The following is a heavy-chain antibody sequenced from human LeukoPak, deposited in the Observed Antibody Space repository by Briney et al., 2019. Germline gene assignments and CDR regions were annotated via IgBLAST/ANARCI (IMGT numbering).Heavy chain of an antibody. D-gene: IGHD2-15*01. J-gene: IGHJ3*01. CDR2: IYYTGST. CDR3: ARGFCSGGTCYRITGTFDV. Sequence: SETLSLTCTVSGGSISSSSYYWGWIRQPPGKGLEWIGSIYYTGSTYYNPSLKSRVTISVDTSKNQFSLKLSSVTAADTAVYYCARGFCSGGTCYRITGTFDVWGHGTMVSVSS. V-gene: IGHV4-39*07. CDR1: GGSISSSSYY.